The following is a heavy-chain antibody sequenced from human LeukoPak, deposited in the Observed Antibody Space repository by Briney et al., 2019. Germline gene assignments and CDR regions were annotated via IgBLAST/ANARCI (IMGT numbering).Heavy chain of an antibody. Sequence: PGGSLRLSCATSGFTFSHYGMHWVRQAPGKGPEWVAFIRYDGSNKYYADSVKGRFTISRDDSKNTLYLQMNSLRVEDTAVYYCAKAYCASTICYGGGKIDYWGQGTLVTVSS. CDR3: AKAYCASTICYGGGKIDY. CDR1: GFTFSHYG. J-gene: IGHJ4*02. D-gene: IGHD2-2*01. V-gene: IGHV3-30*02. CDR2: IRYDGSNK.